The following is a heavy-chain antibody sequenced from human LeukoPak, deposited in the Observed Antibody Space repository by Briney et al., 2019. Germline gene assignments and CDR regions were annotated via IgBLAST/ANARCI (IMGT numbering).Heavy chain of an antibody. D-gene: IGHD3-22*01. CDR3: ARGDGYYDYPAIDS. CDR2: VDHTGST. V-gene: IGHV4-59*01. Sequence: SETLSLTCSVSDDSITMYYWTWIRQPPGKGLEWIGYVDHTGSTNFNPSLNGRVSISRDTTKNLFSLRLRSVTAADTAFYYCARGDGYYDYPAIDSWGQGTLVTVSS. J-gene: IGHJ4*02. CDR1: DDSITMYY.